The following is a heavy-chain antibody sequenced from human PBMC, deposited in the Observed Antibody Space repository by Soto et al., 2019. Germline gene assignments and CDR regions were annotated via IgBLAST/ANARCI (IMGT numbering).Heavy chain of an antibody. CDR1: GGTFSSYA. Sequence: GASVKVSCKASGGTFSSYAISWVRQAPGQGLEWMGGIIPIFGTANYAQKFQGRVTITADESTSTAYMELSSLRSEDTAVYYCASQGGGVRGVIGSHNWFDPWGQGTLVTVSS. V-gene: IGHV1-69*13. D-gene: IGHD3-10*01. J-gene: IGHJ5*02. CDR3: ASQGGGVRGVIGSHNWFDP. CDR2: IIPIFGTA.